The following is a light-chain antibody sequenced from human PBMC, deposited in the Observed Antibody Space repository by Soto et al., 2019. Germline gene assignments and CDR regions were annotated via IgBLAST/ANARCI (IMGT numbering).Light chain of an antibody. Sequence: QSVLTQPPSASGTPGQRVTISCSGSSSNIGSNAVNWYQQLPGTAPKLLIYNSNQCPSGVPDRFSGSKSGTSASLAISGLQSEDEADYYCSTWDDSLNAVVFGGGTKLTVL. CDR3: STWDDSLNAVV. CDR1: SSNIGSNA. CDR2: NSN. J-gene: IGLJ2*01. V-gene: IGLV1-44*01.